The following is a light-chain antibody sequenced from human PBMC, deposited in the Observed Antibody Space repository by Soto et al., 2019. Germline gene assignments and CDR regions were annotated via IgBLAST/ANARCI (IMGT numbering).Light chain of an antibody. Sequence: DIQMTQSPSAMSASLGDRVTITCRASQGISNSLAWFQQKPGKVPKRLIYGASTLESGVPSRFSGSGSGTVFTLTISSLQPEDFATYYCLQYNSHPFTFGGGTKVDIQ. V-gene: IGKV1-17*03. J-gene: IGKJ4*02. CDR2: GAS. CDR1: QGISNS. CDR3: LQYNSHPFT.